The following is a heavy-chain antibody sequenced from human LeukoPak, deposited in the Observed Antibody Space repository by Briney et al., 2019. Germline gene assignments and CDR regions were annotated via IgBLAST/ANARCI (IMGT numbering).Heavy chain of an antibody. D-gene: IGHD5-24*01. CDR3: TREKERHFDS. Sequence: PGGSLRLSCAASGFTVSSNYMTWVRQAPGKGLEWVSVLYSGGSTCYADSVKGRFTISRDNSKNTLYLQMNSLRAEDTAVYYCTREKERHFDSWGQGTLVTVSS. CDR2: LYSGGST. CDR1: GFTVSSNY. J-gene: IGHJ4*02. V-gene: IGHV3-66*02.